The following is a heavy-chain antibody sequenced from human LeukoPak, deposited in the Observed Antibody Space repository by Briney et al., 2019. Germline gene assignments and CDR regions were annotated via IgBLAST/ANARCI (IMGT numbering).Heavy chain of an antibody. J-gene: IGHJ4*02. CDR2: INHSGST. Sequence: SETLSLTCAVYGGSFSGYYWSWIRQPPGKGLEWIGEINHSGSTSYNPSLKSRVTISVDTSKNQFSLKLSSVTAADTAVYYCARFDSSGYPGSGFDYWGQGTLVTVSS. CDR1: GGSFSGYY. CDR3: ARFDSSGYPGSGFDY. V-gene: IGHV4-34*01. D-gene: IGHD3-22*01.